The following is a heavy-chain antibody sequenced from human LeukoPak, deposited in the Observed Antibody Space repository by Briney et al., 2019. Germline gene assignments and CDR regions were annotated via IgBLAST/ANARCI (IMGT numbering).Heavy chain of an antibody. D-gene: IGHD1-1*01. V-gene: IGHV1-18*01. Sequence: ASVKVSCKASGYTFTSYGISWVRQAPGQGLEWMGWISAYNGNTNYAQKLQGRVTMTRDTSISTAYMELSRLRSDDTAVYYCARRHRTGTTSRAFDIWGQGTMVTVSS. J-gene: IGHJ3*02. CDR2: ISAYNGNT. CDR3: ARRHRTGTTSRAFDI. CDR1: GYTFTSYG.